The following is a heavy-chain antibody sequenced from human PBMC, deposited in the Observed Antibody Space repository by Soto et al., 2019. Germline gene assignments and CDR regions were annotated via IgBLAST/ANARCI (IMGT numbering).Heavy chain of an antibody. CDR1: GFTFSSYG. D-gene: IGHD2-15*01. V-gene: IGHV3-30*18. Sequence: QVQLVESGGGVVQPGRSLRLSCAASGFTFSSYGMHWVRQAPGKGLEWVAVISYDGSNKYYADSVKGRFTISRDNSKNTLYLQMNSLRAEDTAVYYCAKVLIDCSGGSCYKDYYYGMDVWGQGTTVTVSS. CDR3: AKVLIDCSGGSCYKDYYYGMDV. J-gene: IGHJ6*02. CDR2: ISYDGSNK.